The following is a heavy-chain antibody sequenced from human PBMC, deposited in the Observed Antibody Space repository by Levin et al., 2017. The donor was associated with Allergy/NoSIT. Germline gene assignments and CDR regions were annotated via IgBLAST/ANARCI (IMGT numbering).Heavy chain of an antibody. CDR1: GDTLIGYY. Sequence: ASVKVSCEASGDTLIGYYLHWVRQAPGQGLEWMGWINPNTGGTNYAQKFRGRVTLTRDTSINTAYMDLGGLTSDDTAVYYCVRDVAASGSHNWFDPWGQGTLVTVSS. V-gene: IGHV1-2*02. CDR3: VRDVAASGSHNWFDP. CDR2: INPNTGGT. D-gene: IGHD1-26*01. J-gene: IGHJ5*02.